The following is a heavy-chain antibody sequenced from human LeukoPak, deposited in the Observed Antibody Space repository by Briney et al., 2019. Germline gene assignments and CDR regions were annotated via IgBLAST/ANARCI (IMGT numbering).Heavy chain of an antibody. J-gene: IGHJ3*02. CDR3: ASPLTYYYDSSGYRDDAFDI. CDR1: GYTFTGYY. CDR2: INPNSGGT. V-gene: IGHV1-2*02. D-gene: IGHD3-22*01. Sequence: GASVKVSCKASGYTFTGYYMHWVRQAPGQGLEWMGWINPNSGGTNYAQKFQGSVTMTRDTSISTAYMELSRLRSDDTAVYYCASPLTYYYDSSGYRDDAFDIWGQGTMVTVSS.